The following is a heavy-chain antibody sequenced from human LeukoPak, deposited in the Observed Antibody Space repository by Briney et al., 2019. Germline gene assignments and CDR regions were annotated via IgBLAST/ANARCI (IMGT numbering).Heavy chain of an antibody. Sequence: GGSLRLSCAASGFTFSSYWMHWVRQAPGKGLVLVSRINSDGSSTTYADSVKGRFTISRDNAKNTLYLQMNSLRAEDTAVYYCAREMATQNGRSFDIWGQGTMVTVSS. CDR2: INSDGSST. V-gene: IGHV3-74*01. CDR3: AREMATQNGRSFDI. J-gene: IGHJ3*02. CDR1: GFTFSSYW. D-gene: IGHD5-24*01.